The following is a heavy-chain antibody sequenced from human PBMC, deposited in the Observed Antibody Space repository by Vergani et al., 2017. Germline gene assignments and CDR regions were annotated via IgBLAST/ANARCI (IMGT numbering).Heavy chain of an antibody. CDR2: ISSSGSTI. V-gene: IGHV3-48*03. CDR3: ARDLRYYYDSSGYFDAFDI. J-gene: IGHJ3*02. D-gene: IGHD3-22*01. CDR1: GFTVSSNY. Sequence: EVQLVESGGGLIQPGGSLRLSCAASGFTVSSNYMSWVRQAPGKGLEWVSYISSSGSTIYYADSVKGRFTISRDNAKNSLYLQMNSLRAEDTAVYYCARDLRYYYDSSGYFDAFDIWGQGTMVTVSS.